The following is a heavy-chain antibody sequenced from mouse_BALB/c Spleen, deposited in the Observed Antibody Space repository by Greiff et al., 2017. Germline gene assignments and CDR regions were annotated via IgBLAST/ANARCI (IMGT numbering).Heavy chain of an antibody. CDR2: INPSSGYT. V-gene: IGHV1-4*02. CDR3: ARLWNPYEYDYAMDY. Sequence: VQLLQSAAELARPGASVKMSCTASGYTFTSYTMHWVKQRPGQGLEWIGYINPSSGYTEYNQKFKDKTTLTADKSSSTAYMQLSSLTSEDSAVYYYARLWNPYEYDYAMDYWGQGTSVTVSS. J-gene: IGHJ4*01. CDR1: GYTFTSYT. D-gene: IGHD2-4*01.